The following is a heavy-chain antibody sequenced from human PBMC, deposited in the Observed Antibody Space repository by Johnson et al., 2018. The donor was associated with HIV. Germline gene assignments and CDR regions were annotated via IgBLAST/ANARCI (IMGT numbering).Heavy chain of an antibody. CDR2: IYSGGST. D-gene: IGHD3-16*01. V-gene: IGHV3-66*01. CDR3: ARDGQMTLGDDAFDI. CDR1: AFTVSSNH. Sequence: VQLVESGGGLVQPGGSLRLSCAASAFTVSSNHMTWVRQAPGKGLEWVSVIYSGGSTYYADSVKGRFTISRDNSKNTLYLQMNSLRAEDTAVYYCARDGQMTLGDDAFDIWGQGTMVTVSS. J-gene: IGHJ3*02.